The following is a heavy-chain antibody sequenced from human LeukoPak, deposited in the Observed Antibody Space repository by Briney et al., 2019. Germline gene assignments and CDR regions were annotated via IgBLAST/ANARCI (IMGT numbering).Heavy chain of an antibody. Sequence: GGSLRLSCAASGSTFSDHYMDWVRQAPGKGLEWVGHIKNKANSYITEYAASVKGRFTISRDDSKNSLFLQMNSLKTDDTAVYYCARFRGFYYGPDLWGQGTTVIVSS. J-gene: IGHJ6*02. CDR1: GSTFSDHY. D-gene: IGHD3-10*01. V-gene: IGHV3-72*01. CDR2: IKNKANSYIT. CDR3: ARFRGFYYGPDL.